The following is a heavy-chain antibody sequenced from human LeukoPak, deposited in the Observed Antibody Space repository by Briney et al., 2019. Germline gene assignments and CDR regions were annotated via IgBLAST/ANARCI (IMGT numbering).Heavy chain of an antibody. CDR2: IYYSGST. D-gene: IGHD3-9*01. CDR3: ASFRDILTGYFSL. V-gene: IGHV4-38-2*02. Sequence: PSETLSLTCTVSGYSISSGYYWGWIRQPPGKGLEWIGYIYYSGSTNYNPSLKSRVTISVDTSKNQFSLKLSSVTAADTAVYYCASFRDILTGYFSLWGQGTLVTVSS. J-gene: IGHJ4*02. CDR1: GYSISSGYY.